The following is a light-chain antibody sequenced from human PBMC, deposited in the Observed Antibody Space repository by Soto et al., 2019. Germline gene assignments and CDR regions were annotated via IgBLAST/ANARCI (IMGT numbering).Light chain of an antibody. V-gene: IGKV2-28*01. J-gene: IGKJ2*01. CDR1: GDLQRSHGYSY. Sequence: DIVMTQSPLSLPVIPGEPASISCRSSGDLQRSHGYSYLDWYLQKPGQSPQLLIYLGSNRASGVPYRFSGSESGTDFTLKISRVEAEDVGVYYCMQVLQTPYTFGQGTRLEIK. CDR2: LGS. CDR3: MQVLQTPYT.